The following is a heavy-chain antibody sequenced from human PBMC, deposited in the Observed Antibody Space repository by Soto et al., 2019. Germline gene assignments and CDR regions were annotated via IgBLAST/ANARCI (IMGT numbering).Heavy chain of an antibody. V-gene: IGHV4-34*01. D-gene: IGHD3-10*01. CDR3: ARRRITMVRGVIYYYYGMDV. CDR1: GGSFSGYY. J-gene: IGHJ6*02. Sequence: SETLSLTCAVYGGSFSGYYWSWIRQPPGKGLEWIGEINHSGSTNYNPSLKSRVTISVDTSKNQFSLKLSSVTAADTAVYYCARRRITMVRGVIYYYYGMDVWGQGTTVT. CDR2: INHSGST.